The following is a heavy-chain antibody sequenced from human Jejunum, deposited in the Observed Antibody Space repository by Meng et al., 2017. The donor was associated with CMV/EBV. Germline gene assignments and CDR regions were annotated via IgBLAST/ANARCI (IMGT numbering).Heavy chain of an antibody. CDR1: CFTFSNYV. Sequence: GSSCFTFSNYVVDWVRQTPGRGLGWVSCIRACGSPIYYADSVRGRFTISRDNARNSLYLQMNILRAGDTSVCYCARMEPGGGYDFWGRGTLVTVSS. D-gene: IGHD1-26*01. V-gene: IGHV3-48*03. J-gene: IGHJ4*02. CDR2: IRACGSPI. CDR3: ARMEPGGGYDF.